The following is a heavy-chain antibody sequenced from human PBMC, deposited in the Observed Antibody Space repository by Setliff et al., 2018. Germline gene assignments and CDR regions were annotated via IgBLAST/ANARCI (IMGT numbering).Heavy chain of an antibody. J-gene: IGHJ4*02. D-gene: IGHD1-26*01. CDR1: GDPFNAYG. CDR2: IIPVLGMT. Sequence: SVKVSCKASGDPFNAYGVSWVRQAPGQGLEWMGAIIPVLGMTDYAQKFQGRLTITADQSTSLNTVYVELSSLRSDDTATYYCARDGSAFFYQNWGQGSLVTVSS. V-gene: IGHV1-69*10. CDR3: ARDGSAFFYQN.